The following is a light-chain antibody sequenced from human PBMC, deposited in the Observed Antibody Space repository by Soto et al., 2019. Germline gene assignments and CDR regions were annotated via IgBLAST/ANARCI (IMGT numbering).Light chain of an antibody. Sequence: SYELTQPLSVSVALGQTARITCGGNNIGSKNVHWYQLNPGQAPVLVIYRDTNRPSGIPERFSGSNSGNTTTLAISRAQAGDDADYYCQVWDSSTVVFGRGTKLTVL. J-gene: IGLJ2*01. CDR3: QVWDSSTVV. CDR1: NIGSKN. V-gene: IGLV3-9*01. CDR2: RDT.